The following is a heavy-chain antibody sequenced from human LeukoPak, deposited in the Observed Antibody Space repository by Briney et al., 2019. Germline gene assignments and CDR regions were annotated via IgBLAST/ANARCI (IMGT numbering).Heavy chain of an antibody. V-gene: IGHV1-18*01. Sequence: GASVKVSCKASGYTFTSYYISWMRQAPGQGLQWMGRISAYNGQTNYAQKVQGRVTMTTDTSTSTVYMELRSLRSDDTAVYYCAWDSGAFEIWGKGTMVTVSS. J-gene: IGHJ3*02. CDR3: AWDSGAFEI. CDR2: ISAYNGQT. CDR1: GYTFTSYY.